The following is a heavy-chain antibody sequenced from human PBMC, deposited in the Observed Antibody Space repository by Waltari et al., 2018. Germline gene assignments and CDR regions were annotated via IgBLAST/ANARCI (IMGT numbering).Heavy chain of an antibody. CDR1: GFTFSSYA. CDR3: AKDNNGDSSGYYSDAFDI. D-gene: IGHD3-22*01. V-gene: IGHV3-23*01. Sequence: EVQLLESGGGLVQPGGSLRLSCAASGFTFSSYAMSWVRQAPGKGLEWVSAISGSGGRTYYADAVKGRFTISRDNSKNTLYLQMNSLRAEDTAVYYCAKDNNGDSSGYYSDAFDIWGQGTMVTVSS. J-gene: IGHJ3*02. CDR2: ISGSGGRT.